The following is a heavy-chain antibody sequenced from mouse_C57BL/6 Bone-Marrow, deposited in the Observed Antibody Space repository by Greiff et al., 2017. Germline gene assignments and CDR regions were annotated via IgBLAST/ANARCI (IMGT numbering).Heavy chain of an antibody. CDR1: GFTFSDYY. D-gene: IGHD1-1*01. Sequence: EVQLQESGGGLVQPGGSLKLSCAASGFTFSDYYMYWVRQTPEKRLEWVAYISNGGGSTYYPDTVKGRFTISRDNAKNTLYLQMSRLKSEDTAMYYCARPTTVVATRDWYFDVWGTGTTVTVSS. CDR3: ARPTTVVATRDWYFDV. J-gene: IGHJ1*03. CDR2: ISNGGGST. V-gene: IGHV5-12*01.